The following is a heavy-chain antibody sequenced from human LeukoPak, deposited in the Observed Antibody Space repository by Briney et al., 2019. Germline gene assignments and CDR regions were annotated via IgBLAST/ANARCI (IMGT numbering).Heavy chain of an antibody. CDR1: GGSISSGSYY. Sequence: SETLSLTCTVSGGSISSGSYYWSWIRQPPGKGLEWIGIIYYSGGTYYNPSLKSRVTISVDTSKNRFSLKLSSVTAADTAVYYCARFGLSRPTRQYYYDSSGYYYGRGLDYWGQGTLVTVSS. CDR3: ARFGLSRPTRQYYYDSSGYYYGRGLDY. V-gene: IGHV4-39*07. CDR2: IYYSGGT. J-gene: IGHJ4*02. D-gene: IGHD3-22*01.